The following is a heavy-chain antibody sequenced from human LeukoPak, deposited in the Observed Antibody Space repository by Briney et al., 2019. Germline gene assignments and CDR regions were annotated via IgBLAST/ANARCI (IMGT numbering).Heavy chain of an antibody. CDR2: IYPGDSDT. Sequence: GESLKISCKGSGYSFTSYWIGWVRQMPGKGLEWMGIIYPGDSDTRYSPSFQGQVTISADKSISTAYLQWSGLKASDTAMYYCARHAEGYYYYMDVWVKGTTVTVSS. V-gene: IGHV5-51*01. J-gene: IGHJ6*03. CDR3: ARHAEGYYYYMDV. CDR1: GYSFTSYW.